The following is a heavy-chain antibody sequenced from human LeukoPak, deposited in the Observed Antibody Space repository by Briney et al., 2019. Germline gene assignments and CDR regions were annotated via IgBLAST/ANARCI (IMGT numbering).Heavy chain of an antibody. Sequence: GGSLRLSCAASGFTFSRYWMSWVRQAPGKGLEWVANIKQDGSEKYYVDSVKGRFTISRDNAKNSLYLQMNSLRAEDTAVYYCARGWLYYYYGMDVWGQGTTVTVSS. CDR3: ARGWLYYYYGMDV. V-gene: IGHV3-7*01. CDR2: IKQDGSEK. CDR1: GFTFSRYW. D-gene: IGHD5-12*01. J-gene: IGHJ6*02.